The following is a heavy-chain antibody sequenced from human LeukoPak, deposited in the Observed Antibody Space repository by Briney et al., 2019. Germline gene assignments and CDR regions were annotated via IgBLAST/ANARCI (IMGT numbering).Heavy chain of an antibody. CDR1: GFTFTTYW. J-gene: IGHJ3*01. CDR3: ARGFDGANVFDL. V-gene: IGHV3-7*01. Sequence: GGSLRLSCAASGFTFTTYWMNWIRQAPGKGLEWVANINQDGSGRYYMDSVKGRFTVSRDNAKDSLSLQMNSLRVEDTAVYYCARGFDGANVFDLWGQGTMVTVSS. CDR2: INQDGSGR.